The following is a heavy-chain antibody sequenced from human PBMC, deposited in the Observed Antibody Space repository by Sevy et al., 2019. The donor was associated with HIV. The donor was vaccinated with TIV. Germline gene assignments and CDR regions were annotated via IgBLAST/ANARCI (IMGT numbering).Heavy chain of an antibody. CDR3: ARGFTKLLVRFDY. V-gene: IGHV1-69*13. Sequence: ASVKVSCKASRGTFSSYAISWVRQAPGQGLEWMGGIIPIFGTANYAQKFQGRVTITADESTSTAYMELSSLRSEDTTVYYCARGFTKLLVRFDYWGQGTLVTVSS. CDR1: RGTFSSYA. D-gene: IGHD6-13*01. CDR2: IIPIFGTA. J-gene: IGHJ4*02.